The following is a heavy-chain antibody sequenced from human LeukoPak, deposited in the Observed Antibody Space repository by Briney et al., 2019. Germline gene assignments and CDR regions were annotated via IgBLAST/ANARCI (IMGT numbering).Heavy chain of an antibody. V-gene: IGHV3-48*01. Sequence: PGGSLRLSCAASGFTFSNYYMNWVRQAPGKGLEWVSSISPSSSAIYYADSVKGRFTISRDNAENSVYLQMNSLRAEDTAVYYCAREGGAFDIWGQGTMVTVSP. J-gene: IGHJ3*02. CDR3: AREGGAFDI. CDR1: GFTFSNYY. CDR2: ISPSSSAI.